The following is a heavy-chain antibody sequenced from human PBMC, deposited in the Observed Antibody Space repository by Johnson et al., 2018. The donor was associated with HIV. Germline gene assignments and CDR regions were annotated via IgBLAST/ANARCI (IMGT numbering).Heavy chain of an antibody. CDR2: IWYDGSNT. Sequence: QVQLVESGGGVVRPGGSLRLSCAASGFTFDDYGMSWVRQAPGKGLEWVAVIWYDGSNTYYADSVKGRFTISRDVSKSPLFLEMNSLRVEDTAMYYGARAGKWSGDAFDIWGQGTTVTVSS. CDR1: GFTFDDYG. J-gene: IGHJ3*02. CDR3: ARAGKWSGDAFDI. V-gene: IGHV3-33*08. D-gene: IGHD3-10*01.